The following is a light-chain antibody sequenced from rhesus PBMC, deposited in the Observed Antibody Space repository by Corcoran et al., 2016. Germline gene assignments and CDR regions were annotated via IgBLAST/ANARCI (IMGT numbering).Light chain of an antibody. J-gene: IGKJ3*01. Sequence: DIQMTQSPSSLSASVGDKVTITRRASKGISSWLAWYQQKPGKAPKLLIYAASILQSGVPSRCSGSGSGTDYTLPISSLQPEDFATSYCQQGYHTPFSFGPGTKLDIK. V-gene: IGKV1-18*01. CDR3: QQGYHTPFS. CDR1: KGISSW. CDR2: AAS.